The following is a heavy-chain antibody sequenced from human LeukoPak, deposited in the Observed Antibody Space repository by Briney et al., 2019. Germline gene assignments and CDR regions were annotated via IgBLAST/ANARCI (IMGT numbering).Heavy chain of an antibody. J-gene: IGHJ4*01. CDR2: INAGNGNT. CDR1: GYTFTSYA. CDR3: ASSIAVAGTAFLFDY. D-gene: IGHD6-19*01. V-gene: IGHV1-3*01. Sequence: ASVKVSCKASGYTFTSYAMHWVRQAPGQRLEWMGWINAGNGNTKYSQKFQGRVTITADESTSTAYMELSSLRSEDTAVYYCASSIAVAGTAFLFDYWGQEPWSPSPQ.